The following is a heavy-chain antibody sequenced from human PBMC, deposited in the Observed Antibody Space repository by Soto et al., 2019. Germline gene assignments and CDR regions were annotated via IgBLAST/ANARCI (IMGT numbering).Heavy chain of an antibody. CDR3: ARGYSWAVAGLFDY. CDR2: ISSSSSTI. V-gene: IGHV3-48*01. CDR1: GFTFSSYS. Sequence: GGSLRLSCAASGFTFSSYSMNWVRQAPGKGLEWVSYISSSSSTIYYADSVKGRFTISRDNAKNSLYLQMNSLRAEDTAVYYCARGYSWAVAGLFDYWGQGTLVTVSS. J-gene: IGHJ4*02. D-gene: IGHD6-19*01.